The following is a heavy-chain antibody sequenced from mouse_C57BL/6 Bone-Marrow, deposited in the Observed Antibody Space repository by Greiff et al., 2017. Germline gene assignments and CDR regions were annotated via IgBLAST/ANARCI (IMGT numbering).Heavy chain of an antibody. V-gene: IGHV1-50*01. J-gene: IGHJ1*03. Sequence: QVQLQQPGAELVKPGASVKLSCKASGYTFTSYWMQWVKQRPGQGLEWIGEIDPSDSYTNYNQKFKGKATLTVDTSSSTAYMQLSSLTSEDSAVYYCTAYYSNYDRYFDVWGTGTTVTVSS. CDR2: IDPSDSYT. CDR3: TAYYSNYDRYFDV. CDR1: GYTFTSYW. D-gene: IGHD2-5*01.